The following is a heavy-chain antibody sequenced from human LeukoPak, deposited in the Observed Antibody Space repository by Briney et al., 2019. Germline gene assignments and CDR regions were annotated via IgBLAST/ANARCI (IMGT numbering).Heavy chain of an antibody. V-gene: IGHV5-51*01. CDR2: IYPGDSDI. CDR3: ARRIGLAAGYFDY. D-gene: IGHD6-13*01. CDR1: GYSFTTYW. J-gene: IGHJ4*02. Sequence: PGESLKISRKGSGYSFTTYWIGWVRQMPGKALEWLGIIYPGDSDIRYSPSFQGQVTISADKSISTAYLQWSSLKASDTAMYFCARRIGLAAGYFDYWGQGTLVTVSS.